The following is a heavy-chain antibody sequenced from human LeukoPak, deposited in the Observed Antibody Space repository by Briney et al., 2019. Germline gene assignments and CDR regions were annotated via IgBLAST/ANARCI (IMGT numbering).Heavy chain of an antibody. Sequence: GGSLRLPCAASGFTFSSYAMSWVRQAPGKGLEWVSAISDIGAATNYADSVKGRLTISRDNSKNTLYLQMNSLRAEDTAVYYCAKRSCSGGSCNFDYWGQGTLVTVSS. J-gene: IGHJ4*02. D-gene: IGHD2-15*01. V-gene: IGHV3-23*01. CDR1: GFTFSSYA. CDR2: ISDIGAAT. CDR3: AKRSCSGGSCNFDY.